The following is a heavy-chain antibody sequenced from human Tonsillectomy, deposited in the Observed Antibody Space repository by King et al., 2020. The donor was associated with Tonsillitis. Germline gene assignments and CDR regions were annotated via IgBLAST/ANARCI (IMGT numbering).Heavy chain of an antibody. CDR3: ARGRLVGGGFDY. J-gene: IGHJ4*02. CDR1: GGSITSGNDY. Sequence: HVQLQESGPGLVKPSETLSLTCTVSGGSITSGNDYWSWIRQPAGKGLEWIGRIYTSGSTNHNPSLKSRVTMSVDTSKNQLSLKLSSVTAADTAVYYCARGRLVGGGFDYWGQGTLVTVSS. CDR2: IYTSGST. V-gene: IGHV4-61*02. D-gene: IGHD3-10*01.